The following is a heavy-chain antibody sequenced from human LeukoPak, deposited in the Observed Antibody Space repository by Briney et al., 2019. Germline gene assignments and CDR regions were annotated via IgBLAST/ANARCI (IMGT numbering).Heavy chain of an antibody. J-gene: IGHJ6*03. V-gene: IGHV3-33*01. D-gene: IGHD6-19*01. CDR3: ARDGVAGYYYYYYMDV. CDR1: GFTFSSYG. CDR2: ICDDGSNK. Sequence: GRSLRLSCAASGFTFSSYGMNWVRQAPGKGLEWVAGICDDGSNKYYADSVKGRFTISRDNSKNTLYLQMNSLRAEDTAVYYCARDGVAGYYYYYYMDVWGKGTTVTVSS.